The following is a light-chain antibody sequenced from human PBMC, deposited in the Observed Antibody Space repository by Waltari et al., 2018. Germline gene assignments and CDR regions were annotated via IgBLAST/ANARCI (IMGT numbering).Light chain of an antibody. Sequence: QSVVTQQPSASGTPGQRVTIPCSGSSSNIGDNHVYWYQQVPGTAPKLLVHTNNERPSGVPARFTGSKSGTSASLAIYGLRSEDEADYYCASWDDKLNAWVIGGGTRLTVL. CDR1: SSNIGDNH. CDR2: TNN. J-gene: IGLJ3*02. CDR3: ASWDDKLNAWV. V-gene: IGLV1-47*01.